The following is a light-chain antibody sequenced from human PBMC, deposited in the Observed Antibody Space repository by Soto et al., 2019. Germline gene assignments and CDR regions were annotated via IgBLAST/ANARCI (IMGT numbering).Light chain of an antibody. CDR3: QQYNNWPRT. J-gene: IGKJ1*01. V-gene: IGKV3-15*01. CDR2: GAS. Sequence: EVIMTQSPDTLSVSPGERVTISCRATQNIYRSLAWYQQKPGQAPRLLIYGASTRAIGIADRFSGSGSGTEFTLSISSLQSEDFAVYHCQQYNNWPRTFGQGTRVEIK. CDR1: QNIYRS.